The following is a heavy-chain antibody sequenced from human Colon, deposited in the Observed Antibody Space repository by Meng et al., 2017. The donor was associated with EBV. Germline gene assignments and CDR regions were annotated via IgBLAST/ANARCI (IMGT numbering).Heavy chain of an antibody. V-gene: IGHV4-34*01. CDR3: AISDCSGGTCYLDC. J-gene: IGHJ4*02. CDR1: GGSFSDSY. D-gene: IGHD2-15*01. Sequence: QVQLQQWGAGLLKPSETLSLTCTVYGGSFSDSYWTWIRQPPGKGLEWIGEINHVGSTTYNPSLKSRVTISVDTSKNQFSLKLSSVTAADAAVYYCAISDCSGGTCYLDCWGQGTLVTVSS. CDR2: INHVGST.